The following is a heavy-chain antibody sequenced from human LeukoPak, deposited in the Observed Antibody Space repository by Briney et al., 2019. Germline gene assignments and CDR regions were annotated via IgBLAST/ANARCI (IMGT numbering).Heavy chain of an antibody. V-gene: IGHV3-33*01. D-gene: IGHD3-22*01. Sequence: GGSLRLSCAASGFTFSSYGMHWVRQAPDKGLEWVAIIWYDGSNKFYADSVKGRFTISRDNSKNTLYLQMNSLRAEDTAVYYCARDSGYYVLDYWGQGTLVTVSS. CDR3: ARDSGYYVLDY. CDR2: IWYDGSNK. J-gene: IGHJ4*02. CDR1: GFTFSSYG.